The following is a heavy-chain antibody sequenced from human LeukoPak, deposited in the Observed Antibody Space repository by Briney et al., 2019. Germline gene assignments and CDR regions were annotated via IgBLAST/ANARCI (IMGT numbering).Heavy chain of an antibody. CDR3: ARQEYGMITFGGVIAEFDY. V-gene: IGHV4-38-2*02. CDR1: GYSISSGYY. CDR2: IYHSGST. Sequence: PSETLSLTCTVSGYSISSGYYWGWIRQPPGKGLEWIGSIYHSGSTYYNPSLKSRVTISVDTSKNQFSLKLSSVTAADTAVYYCARQEYGMITFGGVIAEFDYWGQGTLVTVSS. J-gene: IGHJ4*02. D-gene: IGHD3-16*02.